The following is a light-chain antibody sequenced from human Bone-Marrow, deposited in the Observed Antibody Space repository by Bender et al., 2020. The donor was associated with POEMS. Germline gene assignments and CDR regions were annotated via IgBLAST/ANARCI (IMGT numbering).Light chain of an antibody. CDR2: TNN. Sequence: QSVLTQPPSVSGTPGQRVTISCSGSGSNIGGYPVNWYQQLPGTAPRLLIYTNNERPSGVPDRFSGSKSGNTASLTISGLQAEDEADFYCCSYAGSVTGVFGGGTKLTVL. CDR1: GSNIGGYP. CDR3: CSYAGSVTGV. J-gene: IGLJ3*02. V-gene: IGLV1-44*01.